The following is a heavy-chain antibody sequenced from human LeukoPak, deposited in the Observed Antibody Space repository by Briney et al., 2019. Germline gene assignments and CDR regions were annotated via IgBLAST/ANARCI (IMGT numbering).Heavy chain of an antibody. D-gene: IGHD3-16*02. CDR2: IIPIFGTA. V-gene: IGHV1-69*13. CDR1: GGTFSSYA. CDR3: ARDRGGVTFGGVIVNDAFDI. Sequence: SVTVSCKASGGTFSSYAISWVRQAPGQGLEWMGGIIPIFGTANYAQKFQGRVTITADESTSTAYMELSSLRSEDTAVYYCARDRGGVTFGGVIVNDAFDIWGQGTMVTVSS. J-gene: IGHJ3*02.